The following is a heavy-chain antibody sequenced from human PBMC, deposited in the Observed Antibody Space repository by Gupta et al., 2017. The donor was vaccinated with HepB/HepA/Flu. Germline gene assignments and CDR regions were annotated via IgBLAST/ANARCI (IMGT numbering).Heavy chain of an antibody. V-gene: IGHV3-43*01. Sequence: VESGGVVVQPGGSLRLSCAASGFTFDDYSIHWVRQAPGKGLEWVSLITWDGSSTSYADSMKGRFTISRDSSKNSLYLQMNSLRTEDTALYYCARDNNIWGILDYWGQGTLVTVSS. CDR3: ARDNNIWGILDY. J-gene: IGHJ4*02. D-gene: IGHD3-16*01. CDR2: ITWDGSST. CDR1: GFTFDDYS.